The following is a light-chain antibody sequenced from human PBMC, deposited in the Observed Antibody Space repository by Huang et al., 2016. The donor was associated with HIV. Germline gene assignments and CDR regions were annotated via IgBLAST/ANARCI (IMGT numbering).Light chain of an antibody. Sequence: DIVMTQSPLSLPVTPGEPASISCRSSQSLLHSNGYNYLDWYLQKPGQSPQLLNYLGSNRASGVPDRFSGSGSGTDFTLKISRVEAEDVGVYYCMQALQTTWTFGQGTKVEIK. J-gene: IGKJ1*01. CDR3: MQALQTTWT. V-gene: IGKV2-28*01. CDR2: LGS. CDR1: QSLLHSNGYNY.